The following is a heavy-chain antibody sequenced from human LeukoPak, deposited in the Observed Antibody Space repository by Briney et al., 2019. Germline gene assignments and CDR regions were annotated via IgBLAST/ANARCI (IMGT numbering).Heavy chain of an antibody. CDR1: GFTFSSYS. CDR2: ISSSSSYI. J-gene: IGHJ4*02. V-gene: IGHV3-21*01. D-gene: IGHD3-9*01. Sequence: PGGSLRLSCAASGFTFSSYSMNWVRQAPGKGLEWVSSISSSSSYIYYADSVKGRFTISRDNAKNSLYLQMNSLRAEDTAVYYCARVTSNYDILTGYYSDVDYWGQGTLVTVSS. CDR3: ARVTSNYDILTGYYSDVDY.